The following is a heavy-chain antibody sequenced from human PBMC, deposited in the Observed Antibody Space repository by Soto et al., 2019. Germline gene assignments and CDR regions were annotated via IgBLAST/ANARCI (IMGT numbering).Heavy chain of an antibody. CDR2: ISGSGGST. Sequence: GVLRLSCAASGFTFSSYAMSWVRQAPGRGLEWVSAISGSGGSTYYADSVKGRFTISRDNSKNTLYLQMNSLRAEDTAVYYCAKDVYSRGWYVDYWGQGTLVTVSS. D-gene: IGHD6-19*01. CDR3: AKDVYSRGWYVDY. V-gene: IGHV3-23*01. J-gene: IGHJ4*02. CDR1: GFTFSSYA.